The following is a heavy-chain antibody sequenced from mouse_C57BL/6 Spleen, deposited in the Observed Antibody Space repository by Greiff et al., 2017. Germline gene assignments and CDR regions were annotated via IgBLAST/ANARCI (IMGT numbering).Heavy chain of an antibody. J-gene: IGHJ2*01. CDR1: GYTFTSYW. CDR2: IDPSASYT. CDR3: ARSKGTGTVDY. Sequence: QVQLQQPGAELVKPGASVKLSCKASGYTFTSYWMQWVKQRPGQGLEWIGEIDPSASYTNYNQKFKGKATLTVDTSSSTAYMQLSSLTSEDSAVYYCARSKGTGTVDYWGQGTTLTVSS. V-gene: IGHV1-50*01. D-gene: IGHD4-1*01.